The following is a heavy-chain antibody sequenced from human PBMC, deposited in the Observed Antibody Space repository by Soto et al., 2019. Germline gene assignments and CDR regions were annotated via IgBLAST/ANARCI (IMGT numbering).Heavy chain of an antibody. D-gene: IGHD6-19*01. CDR2: INAGNGNT. V-gene: IGHV1-3*01. J-gene: IGHJ4*02. Sequence: ASVKVSCKASGYTFTGYAMHWVRQAPGQRLEWMGWINAGNGNTKYSQKFQGRVTITRDTSASTAYMELSSLRSEDTAVYYCARAVAVPADFDYWGQGTLDPGSS. CDR3: ARAVAVPADFDY. CDR1: GYTFTGYA.